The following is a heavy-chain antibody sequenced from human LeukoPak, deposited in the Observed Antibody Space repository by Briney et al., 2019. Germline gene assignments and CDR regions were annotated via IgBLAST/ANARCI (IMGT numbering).Heavy chain of an antibody. CDR3: AKDRGITIFGVVTD. V-gene: IGHV3-9*03. CDR2: ISWNSGSI. J-gene: IGHJ4*02. CDR1: GFTFDDYA. Sequence: GGSLRLSCAASGFTFDDYAMHWVRQAPGKGLEWVSGISWNSGSIGYADTVKGRFTISRDNAKSSLYLQMNSLRAEDMALYYCAKDRGITIFGVVTDWGQGTLVTVSS. D-gene: IGHD3-3*01.